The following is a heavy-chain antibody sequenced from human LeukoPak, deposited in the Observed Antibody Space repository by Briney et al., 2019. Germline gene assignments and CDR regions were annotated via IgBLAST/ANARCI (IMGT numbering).Heavy chain of an antibody. V-gene: IGHV3-20*04. D-gene: IGHD3-22*01. CDR2: TNWNAGST. Sequence: GGSLRLSCVGSGFVLHDYSMTWVRQAPGKGLEWVSGTNWNAGSTAYADSVKGRFIISRDNAQNSLYLQMNSLKAEDTAFYYCVRDVVNWGRGTLATVSS. CDR3: VRDVVN. J-gene: IGHJ4*02. CDR1: GFVLHDYS.